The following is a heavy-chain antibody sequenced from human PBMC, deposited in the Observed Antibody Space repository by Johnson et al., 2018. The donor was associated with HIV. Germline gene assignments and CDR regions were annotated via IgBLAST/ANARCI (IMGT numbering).Heavy chain of an antibody. D-gene: IGHD3-16*01. CDR1: GFLVSSNY. Sequence: VQLVESGGGVVQPGGSLRLSCAASGFLVSSNYMSWVRQASGKGLEWIGHIRSKTNTYATEYAASVKGRFTIPRDDSQNTAYLQMNSLRAEDTAVYYCAREATYYDYVWGSYAFDIWGQGTMVTVSS. J-gene: IGHJ3*02. CDR2: IRSKTNTYAT. V-gene: IGHV3-73*01. CDR3: AREATYYDYVWGSYAFDI.